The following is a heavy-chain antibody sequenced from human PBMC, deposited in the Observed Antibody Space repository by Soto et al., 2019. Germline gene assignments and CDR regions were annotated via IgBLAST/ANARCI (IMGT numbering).Heavy chain of an antibody. Sequence: HPGGSLRLSCAASGFTFSSYWMHWVRQAPGKGLVWVSRIKSDGSSIDYADSVKGRFTISRDNAKKTLYLQMNSLRVEDTAVYYCEKGYYDASGFHWGQGTLVTVSS. CDR3: EKGYYDASGFH. CDR2: IKSDGSSI. V-gene: IGHV3-74*01. D-gene: IGHD3-22*01. CDR1: GFTFSSYW. J-gene: IGHJ4*02.